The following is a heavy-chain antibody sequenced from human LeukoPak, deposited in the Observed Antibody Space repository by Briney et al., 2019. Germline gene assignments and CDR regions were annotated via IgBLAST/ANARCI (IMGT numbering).Heavy chain of an antibody. V-gene: IGHV4-59*08. J-gene: IGHJ4*02. Sequence: SETLSLTCTVSGGSISSYYWSWIRQPPGKGLEWIGYIYYSGSTNYNPSLKSRVTISVDTSKNQFSLKLSSVTAADTAVYYCARQPIAVAGQYYFDYWGQGTLVTASS. CDR2: IYYSGST. D-gene: IGHD6-19*01. CDR1: GGSISSYY. CDR3: ARQPIAVAGQYYFDY.